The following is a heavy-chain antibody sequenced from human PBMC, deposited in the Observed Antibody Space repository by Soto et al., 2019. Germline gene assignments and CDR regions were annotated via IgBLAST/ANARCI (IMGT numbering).Heavy chain of an antibody. V-gene: IGHV4-59*01. CDR3: ARRYGASFDY. J-gene: IGHJ4*02. CDR2: IYYSGST. CDR1: GGSISNYY. Sequence: PSETLSLTCTVSGGSISNYYWSWIRQPPGKGLEWIGYIYYSGSTNYNPSLKSRVTISVDTSKNQFSLKLSSVTAAGTAVYYCARRYGASFDYWGQGTLVTVSS. D-gene: IGHD4-17*01.